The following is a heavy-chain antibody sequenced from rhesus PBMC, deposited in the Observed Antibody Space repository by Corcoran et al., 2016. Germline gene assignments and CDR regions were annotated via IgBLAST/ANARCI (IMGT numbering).Heavy chain of an antibody. Sequence: QVQLQESGPGLVKHSETRSLTCTVAGASISSDWWSWVRQPPGKGLEWIGEINGNTGSTNYTPSLKSRVTISKDASKKQFSLKLTSVTAADTAVYYCTREKVASIDYWGQGVLVTASS. CDR3: TREKVASIDY. CDR1: GASISSDW. V-gene: IGHV4-80*01. CDR2: INGNTGST. D-gene: IGHD4-29*01. J-gene: IGHJ4*01.